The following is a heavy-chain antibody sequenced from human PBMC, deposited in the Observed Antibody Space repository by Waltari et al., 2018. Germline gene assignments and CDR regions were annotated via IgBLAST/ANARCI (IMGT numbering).Heavy chain of an antibody. CDR2: IIPIFGKA. CDR3: ARVEMATIASAFDI. CDR1: GGTFSSYA. J-gene: IGHJ3*02. Sequence: QVQLVQSGAEVKKPCSSVNVSFKASGGTFSSYAISWLRQAPGQGLEWMGGIIPIFGKANEEQKFKGRVTITADESTSTAYMELSSLRSEETAVYYCARVEMATIASAFDIWGQGTMVTVSS. D-gene: IGHD5-12*01. V-gene: IGHV1-69*01.